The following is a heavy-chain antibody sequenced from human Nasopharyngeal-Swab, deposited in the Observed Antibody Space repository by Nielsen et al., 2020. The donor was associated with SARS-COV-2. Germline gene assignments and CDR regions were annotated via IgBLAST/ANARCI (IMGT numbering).Heavy chain of an antibody. CDR2: MNPNSGNT. Sequence: ASVKVSCKASGYSFTTYGISWVRQAPGQGLEWMGWMNPNSGNTGYAQKFQGRVIMTRNTSISTAYMELSSLRSEDTAVYYCARVRTTTPYWYFDLWGRGTLVTVSS. V-gene: IGHV1-8*02. CDR1: GYSFTTYG. CDR3: ARVRTTTPYWYFDL. D-gene: IGHD4-17*01. J-gene: IGHJ2*01.